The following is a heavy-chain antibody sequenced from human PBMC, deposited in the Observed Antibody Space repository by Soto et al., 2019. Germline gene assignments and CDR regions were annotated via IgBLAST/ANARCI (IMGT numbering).Heavy chain of an antibody. CDR3: AIVSITIFGVVNAPVDY. D-gene: IGHD3-3*01. CDR2: ISGSGGST. CDR1: GFTFSSYA. J-gene: IGHJ4*02. V-gene: IGHV3-23*01. Sequence: GGSLRLSCAASGFTFSSYAMSWVRQAPGKGLEWVSAISGSGGSTYYADSVKGRFTISRDNSKNTLYLQMNSLRAEDMAVCYCAIVSITIFGVVNAPVDYWGQGTLVTVSS.